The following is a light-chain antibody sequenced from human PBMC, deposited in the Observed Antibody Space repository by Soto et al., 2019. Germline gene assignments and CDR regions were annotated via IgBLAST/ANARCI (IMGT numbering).Light chain of an antibody. Sequence: EIVMTQSPVTLSVSPGERATLSCRASQSVRSNLAWYQQKRGRAPRLLIYGASTRATGIPARFSVSGSGTEVTRTISSRQSEDFAVYYCQQYESWPYTFGQGTKLEIK. CDR1: QSVRSN. V-gene: IGKV3-15*01. J-gene: IGKJ2*01. CDR2: GAS. CDR3: QQYESWPYT.